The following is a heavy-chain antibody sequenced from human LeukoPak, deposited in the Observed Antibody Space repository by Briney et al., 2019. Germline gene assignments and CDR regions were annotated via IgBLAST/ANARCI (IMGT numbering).Heavy chain of an antibody. D-gene: IGHD2-8*01. V-gene: IGHV4-34*01. J-gene: IGHJ4*02. Sequence: PSETLSLTCAVYGGSFSGYYWSWIRQPPGKGLEWIGEINHSGSTNYNPSLKSRVTISADTSKNQFSLKLSSVTAADTAVYYCARASLIRYFDYWGQGTLVTVSS. CDR1: GGSFSGYY. CDR3: ARASLIRYFDY. CDR2: INHSGST.